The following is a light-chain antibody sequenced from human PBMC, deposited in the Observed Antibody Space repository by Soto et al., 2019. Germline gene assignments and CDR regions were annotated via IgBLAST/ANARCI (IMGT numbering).Light chain of an antibody. CDR1: QSVSSN. Sequence: EIVMTQSPATLSVSPGERATLSCRASQSVSSNLAWYQQKPGQAPRLLIYGASTRATGIPARFSGSGSGTEFTLTISSRQSEDFAVYYCQQYNNWPHNTFGQGTRLEIK. V-gene: IGKV3-15*01. J-gene: IGKJ5*01. CDR2: GAS. CDR3: QQYNNWPHNT.